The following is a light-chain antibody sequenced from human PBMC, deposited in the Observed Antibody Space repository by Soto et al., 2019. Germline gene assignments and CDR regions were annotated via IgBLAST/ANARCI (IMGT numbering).Light chain of an antibody. CDR1: SSDVGAYTY. CDR3: SSYTDSSTVL. Sequence: QSALTQPASVSGSPGQSITISCTGTSSDVGAYTYVSWYQHHPGKAHKLIIYEVVYRPSGISNRFSGSESGNTASLAISGLEAEDEADYSCSSYTDSSTVLFGGGTKLTVL. CDR2: EVV. V-gene: IGLV2-14*01. J-gene: IGLJ2*01.